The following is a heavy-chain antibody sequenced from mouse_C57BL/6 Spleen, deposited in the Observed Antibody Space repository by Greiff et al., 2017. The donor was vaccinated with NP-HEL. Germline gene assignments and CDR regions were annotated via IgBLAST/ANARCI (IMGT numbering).Heavy chain of an antibody. V-gene: IGHV5-6*01. D-gene: IGHD1-2*01. J-gene: IGHJ4*01. CDR2: ISSGGSYT. Sequence: EVMLVESGGDLVKPGGSLKLSCAASGFTFSSYGMSWVRQTPDKRLEWVATISSGGSYTYYPDSVKGRFTISRDNANNNLYLQISSLKSEDTAMYYCARAATSYCYAMDYWGQGTSVTVSS. CDR1: GFTFSSYG. CDR3: ARAATSYCYAMDY.